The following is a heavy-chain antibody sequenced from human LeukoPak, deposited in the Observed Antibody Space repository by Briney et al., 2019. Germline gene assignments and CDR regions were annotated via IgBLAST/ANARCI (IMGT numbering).Heavy chain of an antibody. CDR2: ISGSGGST. CDR1: GFTFSSYA. D-gene: IGHD3-9*01. Sequence: GGSLRLSCAASGFTFSSYAMSWVLQAPGKGLEWVSAISGSGGSTYYADSVKGRFTISRDNSKNTLYLQMNSLRAEDTAVYYCANYGDYDILTGYYYYYGMDVWGQGTTVTVSS. CDR3: ANYGDYDILTGYYYYYGMDV. V-gene: IGHV3-23*01. J-gene: IGHJ6*02.